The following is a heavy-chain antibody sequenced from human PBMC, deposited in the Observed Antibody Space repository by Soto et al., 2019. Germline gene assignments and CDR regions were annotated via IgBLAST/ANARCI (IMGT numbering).Heavy chain of an antibody. CDR1: GFTFSSYG. V-gene: IGHV3-30*18. CDR2: ISYDGSNK. CDR3: AKRYLSLYSGYGGYYYGMDV. J-gene: IGHJ6*02. D-gene: IGHD5-12*01. Sequence: GGSLRLSCAASGFTFSSYGMHWVRQAPGKGLEWVAVISYDGSNKYYADPVKGRFTISRDNSKNTLYLQMNSLRAEDTAVYYCAKRYLSLYSGYGGYYYGMDVWGQGTTVTVSS.